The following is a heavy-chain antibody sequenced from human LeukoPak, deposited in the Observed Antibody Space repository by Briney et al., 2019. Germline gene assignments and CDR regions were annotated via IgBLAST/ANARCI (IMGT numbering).Heavy chain of an antibody. D-gene: IGHD3-22*01. V-gene: IGHV4-39*01. J-gene: IGHJ2*01. CDR3: ARPQSAVVITEYWYFDL. CDR1: GGPISSSSYY. CDR2: IYYSGST. Sequence: PSETLSLTCTLSGGPISSSSYYWGWIRQPPGKGLEWIGSIYYSGSTYYNPSLKSRVTISVDTSKNQFSLKLSSVTAADTAVYYCARPQSAVVITEYWYFDLWGRGTLVTVSS.